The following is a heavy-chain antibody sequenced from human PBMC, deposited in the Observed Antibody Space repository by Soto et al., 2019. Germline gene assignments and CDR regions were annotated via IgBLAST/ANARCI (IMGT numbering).Heavy chain of an antibody. V-gene: IGHV3-48*03. D-gene: IGHD6-19*01. Sequence: LRLSCAASGFTFSSYEMNWVRQAPGKGLEWVSYISSSGSTIYYADSVKGRFTISRDNAKNSLYLQMNSLRAEDTAVYYCARIAVALKRSFDYWGQGTLVTVSS. CDR3: ARIAVALKRSFDY. CDR2: ISSSGSTI. J-gene: IGHJ4*02. CDR1: GFTFSSYE.